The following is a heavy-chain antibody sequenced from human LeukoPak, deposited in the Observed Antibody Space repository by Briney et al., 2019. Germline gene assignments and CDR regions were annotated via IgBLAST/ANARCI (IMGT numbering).Heavy chain of an antibody. J-gene: IGHJ4*02. V-gene: IGHV3-23*01. CDR2: IGASGGSK. CDR3: AKEQFPRDFDY. CDR1: GFTFSSYA. D-gene: IGHD5-24*01. Sequence: GGSLRLSCAASGFTFSSYAMSWVRQAPGKGLEWVSGIGASGGSKYYADSVKGRFTISRDNSENTLYLQMNSLRAEDTAVYYCAKEQFPRDFDYWGQGSLVTVSS.